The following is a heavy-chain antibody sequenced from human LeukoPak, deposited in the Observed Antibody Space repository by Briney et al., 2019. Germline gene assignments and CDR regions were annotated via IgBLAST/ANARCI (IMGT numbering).Heavy chain of an antibody. V-gene: IGHV3-23*01. Sequence: GGSLRLSCAASGFTFSSYAMSWVRQAPGKGLEWVSAISGSGGSTYYADSVKGRFTISRDNSKKTLYLQMNSLRAEDTAVYYCAKFLSGYYDILTTTWGQGTLVTVSS. D-gene: IGHD3-9*01. CDR2: ISGSGGST. J-gene: IGHJ5*02. CDR3: AKFLSGYYDILTTT. CDR1: GFTFSSYA.